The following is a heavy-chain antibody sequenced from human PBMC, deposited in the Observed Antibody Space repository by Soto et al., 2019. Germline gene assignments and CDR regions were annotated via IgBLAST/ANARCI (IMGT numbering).Heavy chain of an antibody. CDR3: ARVRRVTHYYFDC. V-gene: IGHV4-34*01. Sequence: PSETLSLTCAVYGGSFSGYYWSWIRQPPGKGLEWIGEINHSGSTNYNPSLKSRVTISVDTSKNQFSLKLSSVTAADTAVYYCARVRRVTHYYFDCWGQGTLVTVSS. J-gene: IGHJ4*02. CDR1: GGSFSGYY. CDR2: INHSGST. D-gene: IGHD2-21*02.